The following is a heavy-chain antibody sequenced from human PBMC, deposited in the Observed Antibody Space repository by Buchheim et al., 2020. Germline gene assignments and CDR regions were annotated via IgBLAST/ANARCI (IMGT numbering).Heavy chain of an antibody. J-gene: IGHJ4*02. CDR3: AWTAAGNDY. CDR2: INHSGST. Sequence: QVQLQESGPGLVKPSETLSLTCTVSGASISSYYWSWIRQPPGKGLEWIGEINHSGSTNYNPSLKSRVTISVDTSKNQFSLKLSSVTAADTAVYYCAWTAAGNDYWGQGTL. CDR1: GASISSYY. D-gene: IGHD6-13*01. V-gene: IGHV4-59*04.